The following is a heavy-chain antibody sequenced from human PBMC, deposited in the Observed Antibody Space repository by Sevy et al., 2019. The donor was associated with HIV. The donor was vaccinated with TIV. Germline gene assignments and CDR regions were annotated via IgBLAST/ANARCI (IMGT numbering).Heavy chain of an antibody. CDR3: PTERHYFNRNTGYPEIVPIAY. J-gene: IGHJ4*02. D-gene: IGHD3-9*01. CDR2: IKGNSNGGTT. CDR1: GFTFTNAW. V-gene: IGHV3-15*07. Sequence: GGYLRLSCAASGFTFTNAWMNWVRQAPGMRLERVGRIKGNSNGGTTEYAAPVKGRFTISRDDSKNTLYLQMTSLKIDDTAVYYCPTERHYFNRNTGYPEIVPIAYWGQGRLVHVSS.